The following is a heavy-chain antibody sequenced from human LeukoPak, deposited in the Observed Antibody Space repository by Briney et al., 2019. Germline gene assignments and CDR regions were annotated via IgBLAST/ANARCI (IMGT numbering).Heavy chain of an antibody. J-gene: IGHJ4*02. D-gene: IGHD4-23*01. CDR1: GFKFSTYA. V-gene: IGHV3-23*01. CDR3: AKEGTVGIDY. CDR2: INVGGGST. Sequence: GGSLRLSCIASGFKFSTYAMNWVRQAPGKGLEWVSSINVGGGSTYYADSVKGRFTISRDNSKNTLYLQMNSLRTEDTAVYYCAKEGTVGIDYWGQGTLVTVSS.